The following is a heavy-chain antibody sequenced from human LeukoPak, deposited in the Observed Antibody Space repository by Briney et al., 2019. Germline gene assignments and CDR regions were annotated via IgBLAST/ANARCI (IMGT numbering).Heavy chain of an antibody. D-gene: IGHD2-15*01. CDR1: GGSFTGYY. J-gene: IGHJ6*02. Sequence: ETLSLTCAVYGGSFTGYYWRWIRQPPGQGLEWVSVIYSGGSTYYADSVKGRFTISGDNSKNTLYLQMNSLRAEDTAVYYCARDLRYCSGGSCYSRPYYYYGMDVWGQGTTVTVSS. V-gene: IGHV3-66*01. CDR2: IYSGGST. CDR3: ARDLRYCSGGSCYSRPYYYYGMDV.